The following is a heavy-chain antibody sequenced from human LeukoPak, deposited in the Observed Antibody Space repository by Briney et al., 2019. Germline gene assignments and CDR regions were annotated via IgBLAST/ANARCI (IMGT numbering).Heavy chain of an antibody. CDR1: GFTFSSYE. V-gene: IGHV3-48*03. D-gene: IGHD3-10*01. CDR2: ISPSGSTI. CDR3: ARDGSVLDY. Sequence: PGGSLRLSCAASGFTFSSYEMNWVRQAPGKGLEWVSYISPSGSTIYHADSVKGRFTVSRDNAKNSPYLQMNSLRADDTAVYYCARDGSVLDYWGQGTLVTVSS. J-gene: IGHJ4*02.